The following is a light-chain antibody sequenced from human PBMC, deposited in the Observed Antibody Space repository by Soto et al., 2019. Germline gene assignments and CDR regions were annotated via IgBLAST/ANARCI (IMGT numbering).Light chain of an antibody. V-gene: IGKV3-11*01. J-gene: IGKJ2*01. CDR2: DAS. CDR3: QQRSNWPPGYT. Sequence: EIVLTQSPATLSLSPGERATLSCRASQSVSSYLAWYQQKPGQAPRLLIYDASNRATGIPARFSGSGSGTELTLTISSLEPEDSAVYYCQQRSNWPPGYTFGQGTKLEIK. CDR1: QSVSSY.